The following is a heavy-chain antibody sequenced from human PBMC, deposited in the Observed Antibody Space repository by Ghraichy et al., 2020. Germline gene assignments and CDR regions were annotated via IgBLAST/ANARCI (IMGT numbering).Heavy chain of an antibody. J-gene: IGHJ6*02. D-gene: IGHD2-2*01. Sequence: SETLSLTCTVSGGSISSYYWSWIRQPPGKGLEWIGYIYYSGSTNYNPSLKSRVTISLDTSKNQFSLKLSSVTAADTAVYYCARAGSTSWGLYYYYYGMDVWGQGTTVTVSS. CDR1: GGSISSYY. CDR3: ARAGSTSWGLYYYYYGMDV. V-gene: IGHV4-59*01. CDR2: IYYSGST.